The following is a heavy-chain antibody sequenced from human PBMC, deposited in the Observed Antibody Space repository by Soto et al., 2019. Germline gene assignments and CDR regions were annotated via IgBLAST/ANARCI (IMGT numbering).Heavy chain of an antibody. CDR3: ARDPGVGLSARWFDP. V-gene: IGHV4-61*01. Sequence: QVHLQESGPGLLKPSETLTLTCTVSGGSLNNGNYYWSWLRQPPGKALEWIGHIYYSGSTSYNPSLTSRVIMSIDMSKSQFSLRLTSVTAADTAVYFCARDPGVGLSARWFDPWGQGALITVAS. CDR2: IYYSGST. J-gene: IGHJ5*02. D-gene: IGHD2-8*01. CDR1: GGSLNNGNYY.